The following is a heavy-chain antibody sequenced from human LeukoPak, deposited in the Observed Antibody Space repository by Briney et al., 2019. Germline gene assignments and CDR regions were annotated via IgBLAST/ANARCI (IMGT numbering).Heavy chain of an antibody. Sequence: SETLSLTCTVSGGSISSYYWSWIRQPAGKGLEWIGRIYTSGGINYNPSLKSRVTMSGDTSKKQFSLKLSSVTAADTAVYYCARRVSYYYYMDVWGKGTTVTISS. CDR3: ARRVSYYYYMDV. V-gene: IGHV4-4*07. CDR2: IYTSGGI. J-gene: IGHJ6*03. CDR1: GGSISSYY.